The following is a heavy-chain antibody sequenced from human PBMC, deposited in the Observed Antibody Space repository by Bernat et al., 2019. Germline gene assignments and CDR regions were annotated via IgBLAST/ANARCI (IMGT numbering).Heavy chain of an antibody. V-gene: IGHV1-2*04. D-gene: IGHD2-15*01. J-gene: IGHJ5*02. CDR2: INPNSGGT. Sequence: QVQLVQSGAEVKKPGASVKVSCKASGYTFTGYYMHWVRQAPGQGLEWMGWINPNSGGTNYAQKFQGWVTMTRDTSISTAYMELSRLRSDDTAVYYCGRMSPRLAQNWFDPWGQGTLVTVSS. CDR3: GRMSPRLAQNWFDP. CDR1: GYTFTGYY.